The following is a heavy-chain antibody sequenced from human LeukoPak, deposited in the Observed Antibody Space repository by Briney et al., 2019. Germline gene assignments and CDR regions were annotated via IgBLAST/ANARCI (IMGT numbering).Heavy chain of an antibody. J-gene: IGHJ4*02. Sequence: GGSLRLSCTASGFTFSSYWMSWVRQAPGKGLEWVSSISSSSSYIYYADSVKGRFTISRDNSKNTLYLQMNSLRAEDTAVYYCAKVPVGSSSSGHPEDYWGQGTLVTVSS. D-gene: IGHD6-6*01. CDR1: GFTFSSYW. CDR3: AKVPVGSSSSGHPEDY. V-gene: IGHV3-21*01. CDR2: ISSSSSYI.